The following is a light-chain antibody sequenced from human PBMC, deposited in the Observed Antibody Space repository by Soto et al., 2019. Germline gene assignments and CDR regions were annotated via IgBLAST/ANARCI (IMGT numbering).Light chain of an antibody. CDR2: GAS. CDR1: QSVRNN. CDR3: LQHNSYPFT. V-gene: IGKV3D-15*01. Sequence: EIVMTQSASTLSVVPGERATLSCRASQSVRNNLAWYQQKPGQAPRLLIYGASSRATGIPDRFSGSGSGTEFNLTISSLQTEDFATYYCLQHNSYPFTFGQGTRLEIK. J-gene: IGKJ5*01.